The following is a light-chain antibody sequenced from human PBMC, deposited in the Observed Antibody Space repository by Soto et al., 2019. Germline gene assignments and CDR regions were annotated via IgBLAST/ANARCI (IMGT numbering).Light chain of an antibody. CDR1: QSVSSN. CDR3: QQYNNWPRT. Sequence: EIVMTQSPATLSVSQGERATLSCRASQSVSSNLAWYQQTPGQAPRLLIYGTSTRATGIPARFSGSGSGTEFTLTISSLQSEDFAVYYCQQYNNWPRTFGQGTKVDIK. V-gene: IGKV3-15*01. J-gene: IGKJ1*01. CDR2: GTS.